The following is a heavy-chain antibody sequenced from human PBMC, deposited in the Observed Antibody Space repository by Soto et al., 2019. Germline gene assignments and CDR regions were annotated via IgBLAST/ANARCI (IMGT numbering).Heavy chain of an antibody. D-gene: IGHD2-21*02. CDR2: IIPIFGTA. J-gene: IGHJ3*01. V-gene: IGHV1-69*13. CDR3: TNTNTAIEWRRAPYTFDL. Sequence: ASVKVSCKASGGTFSSYAISWVRQAPGQGLEWMGGIIPIFGTANYAQKFQGRVTITADESTSTAYMELSSLRSEDTAVYYCTNTNTAIEWRRAPYTFDLWGQGTMVT. CDR1: GGTFSSYA.